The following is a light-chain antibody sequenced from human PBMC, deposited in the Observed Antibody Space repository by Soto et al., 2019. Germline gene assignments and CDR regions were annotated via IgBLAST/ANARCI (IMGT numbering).Light chain of an antibody. J-gene: IGKJ5*01. V-gene: IGKV3-15*01. CDR2: DIS. CDR3: QQYNNWPS. CDR1: QTVSRN. Sequence: EVAMTQSPATLSVPPGERATLSCRASQTVSRNLAWYQQRPGQAPKLLIXDISSSATGVRARFSGSGSETGFTRTIRSLQSEDFAVYFCQQYNNWPSFGQGTRLEIK.